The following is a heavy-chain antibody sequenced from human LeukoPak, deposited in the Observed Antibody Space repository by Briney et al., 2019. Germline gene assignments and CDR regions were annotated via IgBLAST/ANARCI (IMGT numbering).Heavy chain of an antibody. V-gene: IGHV3-74*01. CDR1: GFTFNNYW. CDR2: INADGSST. D-gene: IGHD6-19*01. J-gene: IGHJ3*02. CDR3: ARGWAGMSVAFDM. Sequence: PGGSLRLSCAASGFTFNNYWMYWVRQVPGKGLVWVSRINADGSSTIYAESVRGRFTISRDNSKNTLYLQMNSLRAEDTAVYYCARGWAGMSVAFDMWGQGTMVTVSS.